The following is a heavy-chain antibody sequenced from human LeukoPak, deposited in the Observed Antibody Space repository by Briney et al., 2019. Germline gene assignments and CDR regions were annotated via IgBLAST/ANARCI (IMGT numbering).Heavy chain of an antibody. D-gene: IGHD3-22*01. Sequence: SETLSLTCTVSGGSISSYYWNWIRQPPGKGLEWIGYIYYSGSTNYNPSLKSRVTISVDTPKNQFSLKLSSVTAADTAVYYCARHLGDSSGYYAGELDYWGQGTLVTVSS. CDR1: GGSISSYY. CDR2: IYYSGST. J-gene: IGHJ4*02. V-gene: IGHV4-59*08. CDR3: ARHLGDSSGYYAGELDY.